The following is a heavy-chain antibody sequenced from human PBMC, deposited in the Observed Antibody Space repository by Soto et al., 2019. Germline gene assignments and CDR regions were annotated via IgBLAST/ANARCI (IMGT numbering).Heavy chain of an antibody. J-gene: IGHJ4*02. CDR3: ARGGAMGVDY. D-gene: IGHD1-26*01. Sequence: EVQLVESGGGLVQPGGSLRLSCTASGFTFNNKWMHWVRQAPGQGLVWVSRIDGYSTTTNYADSVKGRFTSSRDNAKNTVFLHVNSLTDEDTAVYYCARGGAMGVDYWGQGTLVTVSS. CDR2: IDGYSTTT. CDR1: GFTFNNKW. V-gene: IGHV3-74*01.